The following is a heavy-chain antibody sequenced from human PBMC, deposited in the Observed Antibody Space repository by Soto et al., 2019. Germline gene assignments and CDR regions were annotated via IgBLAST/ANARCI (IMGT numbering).Heavy chain of an antibody. V-gene: IGHV4-59*08. CDR1: SGYISGFY. CDR2: IYYIGRT. D-gene: IGHD6-19*01. J-gene: IGHJ4*02. Sequence: SLTLSLSRTVVSGYISGFYWSWLSQPPGKGLEWIGYIYYIGRTNYNPSLRSRVTMSIDTSQEQFSLKLSSGTATDAAVYYFSSHVNLPLAGTGSDYWGRATLLTGSS. CDR3: SSHVNLPLAGTGSDY.